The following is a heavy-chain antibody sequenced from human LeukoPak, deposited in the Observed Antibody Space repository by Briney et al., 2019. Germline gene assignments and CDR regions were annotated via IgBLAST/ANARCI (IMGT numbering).Heavy chain of an antibody. CDR2: ISWNSGSI. CDR1: GFTFSSYG. Sequence: PGGSLRLSCAASGFTFSSYGMHWVRQAPGKGLEWVSGISWNSGSIGYADSVKGRFTISRDNAKNSLYLQMNSLRAEDTALYYCAKDTSYELNAFDIWGQGTMVTVSS. D-gene: IGHD1-26*01. J-gene: IGHJ3*02. CDR3: AKDTSYELNAFDI. V-gene: IGHV3-9*01.